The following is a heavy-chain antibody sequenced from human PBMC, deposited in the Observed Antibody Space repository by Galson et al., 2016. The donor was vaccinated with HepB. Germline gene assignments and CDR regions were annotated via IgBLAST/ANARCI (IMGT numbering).Heavy chain of an antibody. J-gene: IGHJ4*02. CDR3: ARSRYSTSSTLAY. V-gene: IGHV4-39*01. CDR1: GDSISSSSYY. D-gene: IGHD6-6*01. Sequence: ETLSLTCTVSGDSISSSSYYWGWIRQPPGKGLDWIGSLYYSGSSYCNPSLKSRVTMSIDTSKNQFSLNLTSVTAADTAVYYCARSRYSTSSTLAYWGQGTLVTVSS. CDR2: LYYSGSS.